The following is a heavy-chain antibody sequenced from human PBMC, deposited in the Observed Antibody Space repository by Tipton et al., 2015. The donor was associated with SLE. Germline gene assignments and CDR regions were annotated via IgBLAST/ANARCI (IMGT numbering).Heavy chain of an antibody. CDR2: TYYRSKWHN. D-gene: IGHD2-21*02. J-gene: IGHJ4*02. CDR3: ARAPLAYWGGDCYSGYFDY. V-gene: IGHV6-1*01. CDR1: GDSVSSNSAA. Sequence: GLVKPSQTLSLICVISGDSVSSNSAAWNWIRQSPSRGLEWLGRTYYRSKWHNDYVGYVQGRLTINPDTSKNQFSLQLNSVTPEDTAVYYCARAPLAYWGGDCYSGYFDYWGQGTLVSVSS.